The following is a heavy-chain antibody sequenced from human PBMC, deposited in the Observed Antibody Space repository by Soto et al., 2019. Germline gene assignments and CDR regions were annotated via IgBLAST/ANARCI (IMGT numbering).Heavy chain of an antibody. D-gene: IGHD2-15*01. CDR1: GGTFSSYT. J-gene: IGHJ2*01. CDR2: IIPILGIA. V-gene: IGHV1-69*02. CDR3: ARTEDQDWYFDL. Sequence: QVQLVQSGAEVKKPGSSVKVSCKASGGTFSSYTISWVRQAPGQGLEWMGRIIPILGIANYAQKFQGRVTITADKSTTTAYMELSSLRSEDTAVYYCARTEDQDWYFDLWGRGTLVTVSS.